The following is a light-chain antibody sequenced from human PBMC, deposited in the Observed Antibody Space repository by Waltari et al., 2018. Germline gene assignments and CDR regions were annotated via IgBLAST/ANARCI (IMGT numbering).Light chain of an antibody. Sequence: QSALTHPPSASGSPGQSVTISCTGTSSAIGGYNRVPWYQQHPGKAPKLMIYDVTKRPSGVPARFSGSKSGNTAYLTVSGLQAEDSADYYCTSYAVTNTMVFGGGTQLTVL. CDR3: TSYAVTNTMV. CDR1: SSAIGGYNR. CDR2: DVT. V-gene: IGLV2-8*01. J-gene: IGLJ2*01.